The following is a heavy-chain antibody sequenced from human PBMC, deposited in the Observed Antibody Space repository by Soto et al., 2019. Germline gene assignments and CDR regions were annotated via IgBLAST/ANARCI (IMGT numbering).Heavy chain of an antibody. CDR1: GYIFTNYW. D-gene: IGHD6-13*01. J-gene: IGHJ6*02. CDR3: ARTSAAGKYYYGMDV. V-gene: IGHV5-51*01. CDR2: IYPGDSDT. Sequence: GESLKISCKGSGYIFTNYWIGWVRQMPGKGLEWMGIIYPGDSDTRYSPSFQGQVTISADKSISTASLQWSSLKASDTAMYYCARTSAAGKYYYGMDVWGQGTTVTVSS.